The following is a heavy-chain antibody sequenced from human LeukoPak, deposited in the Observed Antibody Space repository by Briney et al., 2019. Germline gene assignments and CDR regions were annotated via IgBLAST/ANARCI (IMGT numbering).Heavy chain of an antibody. D-gene: IGHD3-22*01. CDR3: ARDRSGIVVGQAET. Sequence: GGSLRLSCAASGFTFSSYSMNWVRQAPGKGLEWVSSISSSSSYIYYADSVKGRFTISRDNAKNSLYLQMNSLRAEDTAVYYCARDRSGIVVGQAETWGQGTLVIVSS. CDR1: GFTFSSYS. CDR2: ISSSSSYI. V-gene: IGHV3-21*01. J-gene: IGHJ5*02.